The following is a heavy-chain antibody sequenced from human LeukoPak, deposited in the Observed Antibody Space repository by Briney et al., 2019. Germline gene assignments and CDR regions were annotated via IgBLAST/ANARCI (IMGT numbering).Heavy chain of an antibody. CDR1: GGTFSSYV. J-gene: IGHJ4*02. D-gene: IGHD3-22*01. V-gene: IGHV1-69*13. CDR2: IISIFGKT. Sequence: SVKVSCKTSGGTFSSYVISWVRQAPGQGLEWMGRIISIFGKTNYAQRFQGRVTITADESTSTAYMELSSLRSEDTAMYYCAIDSSGYQNPFDYWGQGTLVTVSS. CDR3: AIDSSGYQNPFDY.